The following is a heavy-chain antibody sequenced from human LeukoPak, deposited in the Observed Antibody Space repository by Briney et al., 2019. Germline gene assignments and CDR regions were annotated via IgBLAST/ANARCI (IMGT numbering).Heavy chain of an antibody. D-gene: IGHD4-17*01. CDR2: ISSSSSYI. J-gene: IGHJ4*02. CDR3: ARAPTTVTFDY. Sequence: GGSLRLPCAASGFTFSSYSMNWVRQAPGKGLEWVSSISSSSSYIYYADSVKGRFTISRDNAKNSLYLQMNSLRAEDTAVYYCARAPTTVTFDYWGQGTLVTVSS. CDR1: GFTFSSYS. V-gene: IGHV3-21*01.